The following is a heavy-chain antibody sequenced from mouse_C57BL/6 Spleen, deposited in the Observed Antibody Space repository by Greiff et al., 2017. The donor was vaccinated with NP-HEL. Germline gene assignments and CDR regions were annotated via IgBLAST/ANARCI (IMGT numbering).Heavy chain of an antibody. CDR3: ARDGSNYYAMDY. D-gene: IGHD2-5*01. J-gene: IGHJ4*01. CDR2: INPSNGGT. Sequence: QVQLQQSGTELVKPGASVKLSCKASGYTFTSYWMHWVKQRPGQGLEWIGNINPSNGGTNYNEKFKSKATLTVDKSSSTAYMQLSSLTSEDSAVYYCARDGSNYYAMDYWGQGTSVTVSS. V-gene: IGHV1-53*01. CDR1: GYTFTSYW.